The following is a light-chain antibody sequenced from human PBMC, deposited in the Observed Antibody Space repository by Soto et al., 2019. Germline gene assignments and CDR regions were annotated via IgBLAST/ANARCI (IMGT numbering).Light chain of an antibody. CDR3: SSYAGSILLFV. Sequence: QSALTQPPSASGSPGQSVTISCTGTNSDVGGYNYVSWYQQHPGKAPKLMIYEVTKRPSGVPDRFSASKSGNTASLTVSGLQAEDEADYYCSSYAGSILLFVFGTGTKVTVL. CDR1: NSDVGGYNY. V-gene: IGLV2-8*01. CDR2: EVT. J-gene: IGLJ1*01.